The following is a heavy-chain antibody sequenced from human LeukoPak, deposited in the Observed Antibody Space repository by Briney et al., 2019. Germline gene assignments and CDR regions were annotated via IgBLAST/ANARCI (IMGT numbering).Heavy chain of an antibody. D-gene: IGHD1-1*01. CDR3: AKSIQLREVSAFDI. Sequence: GGSLRLSCAASGFIFNSYWMTWVRQAPGKGLEWVANIKQDGSEKYYVDSVKGRFTISRDNSKNTLYLQMNRLRAEDTAIYYCAKSIQLREVSAFDIWGQGTMVTVSS. CDR1: GFIFNSYW. CDR2: IKQDGSEK. V-gene: IGHV3-7*03. J-gene: IGHJ3*02.